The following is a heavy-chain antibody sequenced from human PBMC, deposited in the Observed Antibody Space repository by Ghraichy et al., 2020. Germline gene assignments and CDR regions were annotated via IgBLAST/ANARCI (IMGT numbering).Heavy chain of an antibody. CDR3: ASLLYYYDSSGSRDAFDI. CDR2: IYSGGST. Sequence: GGSLRLSCAASGFTVSSNYMSWVRQAPGKGLEWVSVIYSGGSTYYADSVKGRFTISRDNSKNTLYLQMNSLRAEDTAVYYCASLLYYYDSSGSRDAFDIWGQGTMVTVSS. J-gene: IGHJ3*02. V-gene: IGHV3-53*01. CDR1: GFTVSSNY. D-gene: IGHD3-22*01.